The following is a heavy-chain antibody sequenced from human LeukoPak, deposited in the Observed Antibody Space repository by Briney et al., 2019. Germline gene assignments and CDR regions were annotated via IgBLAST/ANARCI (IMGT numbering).Heavy chain of an antibody. CDR2: INHSGST. V-gene: IGHV4-34*01. CDR1: GGSFSGYY. J-gene: IGHJ4*02. CDR3: ARRDIVATNFDY. Sequence: PSETLSLTCAVYGGSFSGYYWSWIRQPPGKGLEWIGEINHSGSTNYNPSLKSRVTISVDTSKNQFSLKLSSVTAADTAVYYCARRDIVATNFDYWGQGTLVTVFS. D-gene: IGHD5-12*01.